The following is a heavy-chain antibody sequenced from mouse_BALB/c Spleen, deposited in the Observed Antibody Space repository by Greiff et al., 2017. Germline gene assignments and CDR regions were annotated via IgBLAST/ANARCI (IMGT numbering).Heavy chain of an antibody. CDR2: ISSGGGST. CDR3: ARHQISAWFAY. V-gene: IGHV5-12-1*01. CDR1: GFAFSSYD. D-gene: IGHD6-2*01. Sequence: EVMLVESGGGLVKPGGSLKLSCAASGFAFSSYDMSWVRQTPEKRLEWVAYISSGGGSTYYPDTVKGRFTISRDNAKNTLYLQMSSLKSEDTAMYYCARHQISAWFAYWGQGTLVTVSA. J-gene: IGHJ3*01.